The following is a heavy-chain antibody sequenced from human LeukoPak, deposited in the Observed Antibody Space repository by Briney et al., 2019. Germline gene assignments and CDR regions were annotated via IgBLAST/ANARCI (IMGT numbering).Heavy chain of an antibody. CDR3: ARAPYNDHFDY. D-gene: IGHD5-24*01. CDR2: IYHSGST. V-gene: IGHV4-30-2*01. CDR1: GGSISSGGYS. J-gene: IGHJ4*02. Sequence: SSETLSLTCAVFGGSISSGGYSWSWIRQPPGKGLEWIGYIYHSGSTYYNPSLKSRVTISVDRSKNQFSLKLSSVTAADTAVYYCARAPYNDHFDYWGQGTLVTVSS.